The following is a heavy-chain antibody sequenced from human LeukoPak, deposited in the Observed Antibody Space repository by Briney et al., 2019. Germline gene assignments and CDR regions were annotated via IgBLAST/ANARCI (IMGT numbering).Heavy chain of an antibody. CDR1: GFTFSSYW. Sequence: PGGSLRLSCAASGFTFSSYWMSWVRQAPGKGLEWVANIKQDGSEKYYADSVTGRSTISRDTAKHSLYLQMNSLTAEDTAVYYLAKASSYDSVGGISPSWGYFAYWGREPLAPSPQ. D-gene: IGHD3-16*01. J-gene: IGHJ4*02. CDR2: IKQDGSEK. V-gene: IGHV3-7*01. CDR3: AKASSYDSVGGISPSWGYFAY.